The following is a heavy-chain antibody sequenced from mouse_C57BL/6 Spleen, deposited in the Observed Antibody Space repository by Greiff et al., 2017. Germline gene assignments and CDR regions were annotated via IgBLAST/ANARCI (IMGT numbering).Heavy chain of an antibody. V-gene: IGHV3-6*01. CDR1: GYSITSGYY. J-gene: IGHJ4*01. CDR2: ISYDGSN. Sequence: DVQLQESGPGLVKPSQSLSLTCSVTGYSITSGYYWNWIRQFPGNKLEWMGYISYDGSNNYNPSLKNRISITRDTSKNQFFLKLNSVTTEDTATYYCARGDYDYLRAMDYWGQGTSVTVSS. CDR3: ARGDYDYLRAMDY. D-gene: IGHD2-4*01.